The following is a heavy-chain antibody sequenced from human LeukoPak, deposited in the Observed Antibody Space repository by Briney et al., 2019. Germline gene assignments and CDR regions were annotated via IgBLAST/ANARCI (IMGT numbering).Heavy chain of an antibody. Sequence: SGTLSLTCAVSGGSISSSNWWSWVRQPPGKGLEWIGRIYTSGSTNYNPSLKSRVTMSVDTSKNQFSLKLSSVTAADTAVYYCARLVLGCSYGYGYFDYWGQGTLVTVSS. J-gene: IGHJ4*02. CDR3: ARLVLGCSYGYGYFDY. D-gene: IGHD5-18*01. CDR2: IYTSGST. V-gene: IGHV4-4*02. CDR1: GGSISSSNW.